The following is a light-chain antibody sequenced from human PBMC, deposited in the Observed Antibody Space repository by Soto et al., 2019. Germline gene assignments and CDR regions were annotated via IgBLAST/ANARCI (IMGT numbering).Light chain of an antibody. CDR1: QSVSSGY. CDR3: QQYRSSPLT. CDR2: GAS. J-gene: IGKJ2*01. Sequence: EIVLTQSPGTLSLSPGERATLSCRASQSVSSGYLAWYQQKPGQAPRLLIYGASSRATGIPDRFSGSGSGTDFTLTISRLEPEDFAVYFCQQYRSSPLTFGQGTKLEIK. V-gene: IGKV3-20*01.